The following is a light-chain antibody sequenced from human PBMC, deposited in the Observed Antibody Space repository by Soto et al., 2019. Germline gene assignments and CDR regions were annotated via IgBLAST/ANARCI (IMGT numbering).Light chain of an antibody. CDR2: NTS. Sequence: EIVLTQSPGTRSLSPGERATLSCRASQSVSSSYLAWYQQKPGQAPRLLIYNTSSWATGIPDRFSGSGSGTDFILTISRLEPEDFAVYYCQQYGSSPQTFGQGTKVDIK. V-gene: IGKV3-20*01. J-gene: IGKJ1*01. CDR1: QSVSSSY. CDR3: QQYGSSPQT.